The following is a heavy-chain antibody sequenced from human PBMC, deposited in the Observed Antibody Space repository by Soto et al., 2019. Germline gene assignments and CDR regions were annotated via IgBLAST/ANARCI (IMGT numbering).Heavy chain of an antibody. CDR3: ASYREQLVLYGMDV. Sequence: QVQLVQSGAEVKKPGATVKVSCKASGYTFTSYVISWVRQAPGQGLEWMGWISAYNGNTNYAQKLQGRVTMTTDTSTSTAYMELRSLRSDDTAVYYCASYREQLVLYGMDVWGQGTTVTVSS. CDR2: ISAYNGNT. V-gene: IGHV1-18*01. D-gene: IGHD6-13*01. J-gene: IGHJ6*02. CDR1: GYTFTSYV.